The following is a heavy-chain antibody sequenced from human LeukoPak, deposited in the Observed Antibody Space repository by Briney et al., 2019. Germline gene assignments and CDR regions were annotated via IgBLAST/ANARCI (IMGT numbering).Heavy chain of an antibody. D-gene: IGHD3-10*01. V-gene: IGHV1-69*04. CDR1: GGTFSSYA. Sequence: SVKVSCKASGGTFSSYAISWVRQAPGQGLEWMGRIIPILGIANYAQKFQGRVTITADKSTSTAYMELSSLRSEDTAVYYCAKDGSGSYYNGDYFDCWGQGTLVTVSS. CDR2: IIPILGIA. CDR3: AKDGSGSYYNGDYFDC. J-gene: IGHJ4*02.